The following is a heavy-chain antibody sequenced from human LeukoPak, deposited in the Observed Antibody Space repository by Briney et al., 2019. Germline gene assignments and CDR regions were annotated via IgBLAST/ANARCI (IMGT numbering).Heavy chain of an antibody. CDR2: ISGSGGST. J-gene: IGHJ4*02. Sequence: PGGSLRLSCAASGFTFSSYAMSWVRQAPGKGLEWVSAISGSGGSTYYADSVKGLFTISRYNSKNTLSLQMNSLRAEDTAVYYCAKSEGVAATLIDYWGQGTLVTVSS. V-gene: IGHV3-23*01. CDR1: GFTFSSYA. CDR3: AKSEGVAATLIDY. D-gene: IGHD2-15*01.